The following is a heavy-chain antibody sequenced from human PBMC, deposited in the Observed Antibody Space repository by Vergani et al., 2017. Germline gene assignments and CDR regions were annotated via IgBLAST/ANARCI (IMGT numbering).Heavy chain of an antibody. V-gene: IGHV4-38-2*02. J-gene: IGHJ4*02. Sequence: QVQLQESGPGLLRPSETLSLTCRVSGVSITGGNYWGWVRQSPRSGLEWLGSVFHLGTLYYNPSLQSRVTISMDDNNHFSLNLTSVTAADTAVYYCVRDFHSRGPFDVWGQGSLVTVAS. CDR2: VFHLGTL. CDR3: VRDFHSRGPFDV. D-gene: IGHD3/OR15-3a*01. CDR1: GVSITGGNY.